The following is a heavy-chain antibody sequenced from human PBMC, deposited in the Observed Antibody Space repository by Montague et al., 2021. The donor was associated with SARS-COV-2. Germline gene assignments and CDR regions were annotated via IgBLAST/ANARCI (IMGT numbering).Heavy chain of an antibody. CDR2: IYYSGST. D-gene: IGHD6-19*01. V-gene: IGHV4-31*03. CDR3: ARGGSYSSGWYGVAYYYGMDV. J-gene: IGHJ6*02. Sequence: TLSLTCTVSGGSISSGDYYWSWIRQHPGKGLEWIGYIYYSGSTYYNPSLKSRVTISVDTSKNQFSLKLSSVTAADTAVYYCARGGSYSSGWYGVAYYYGMDVWGQGTTVTVSS. CDR1: GGSISSGDYY.